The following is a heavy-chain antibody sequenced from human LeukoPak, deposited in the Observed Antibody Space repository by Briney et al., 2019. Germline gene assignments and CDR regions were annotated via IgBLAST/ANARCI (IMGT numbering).Heavy chain of an antibody. CDR3: ARYDGDYVWEEGYYFDY. J-gene: IGHJ4*02. CDR2: ISYDGSNK. Sequence: PGGSLRLSCAASGFTFSSYAMHWVRQAPGKGLEWVAVISYDGSNKYYADSVKGRFTISRDNSKNTLYLQMNSLRAEDTAVYYCARYDGDYVWEEGYYFDYWGQGTLVTVSS. CDR1: GFTFSSYA. D-gene: IGHD3-16*01. V-gene: IGHV3-30*14.